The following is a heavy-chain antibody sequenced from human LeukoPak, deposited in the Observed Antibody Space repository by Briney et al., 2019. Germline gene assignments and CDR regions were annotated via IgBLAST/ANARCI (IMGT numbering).Heavy chain of an antibody. CDR2: ISSSSSYI. J-gene: IGHJ4*02. V-gene: IGHV3-21*01. D-gene: IGHD4-23*01. Sequence: GGSLRLSCAASGFTFSSYSMNWVRQAPGKGLEWVSSISSSSSYIYYADSVKGRLTISRDNSKNTLYLQMNSLRAEDTAVYYCAKLLSNSGRFLYWGQGTLVTVSS. CDR3: AKLLSNSGRFLY. CDR1: GFTFSSYS.